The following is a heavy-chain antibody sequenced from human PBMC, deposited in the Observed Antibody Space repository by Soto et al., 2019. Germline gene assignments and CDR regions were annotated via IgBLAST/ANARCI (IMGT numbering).Heavy chain of an antibody. CDR3: ARRGQQLAHNWFDP. V-gene: IGHV4-59*08. D-gene: IGHD6-13*01. Sequence: QVQLQESGPGLVKPSETLSLTCTVSGGSISSYYWSWIRQPPGKGLEYIGYIHYSGSTNHNPSLKSRVTVSLDTSKNQFSLKLSSVTAADTAVYYCARRGQQLAHNWFDPWGQGILVTVSS. CDR1: GGSISSYY. J-gene: IGHJ5*01. CDR2: IHYSGST.